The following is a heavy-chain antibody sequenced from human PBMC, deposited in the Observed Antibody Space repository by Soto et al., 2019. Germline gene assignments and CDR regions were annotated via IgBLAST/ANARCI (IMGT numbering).Heavy chain of an antibody. CDR3: ARTRGYCSGGSCSATPQFDY. J-gene: IGHJ4*02. CDR1: GGTFSSYA. CDR2: IIPIFGTA. D-gene: IGHD2-15*01. Sequence: SVKVSCKASGGTFSSYAISWVRQAPGQGLEWMGGIIPIFGTANYAQKFQGRVTITADESTSTAYMELSSLRSEDTAVYYCARTRGYCSGGSCSATPQFDYWGQGTLVTVSS. V-gene: IGHV1-69*13.